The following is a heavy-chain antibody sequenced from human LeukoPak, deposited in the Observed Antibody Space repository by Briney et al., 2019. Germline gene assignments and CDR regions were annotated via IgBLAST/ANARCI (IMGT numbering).Heavy chain of an antibody. CDR2: IHARGST. Sequence: SETLSLTCTVSGDSIGSGPYYWTWFRQTAGKGLEWIGRIHARGSTDYNPSLKSRVTMSADTSKNQFSLNLSSMTAADTAVYYCERDVNNKKVEAFDPWGQGTLVTVPS. CDR1: GDSIGSGPYY. CDR3: ERDVNNKKVEAFDP. J-gene: IGHJ5*02. V-gene: IGHV4-61*02. D-gene: IGHD1/OR15-1a*01.